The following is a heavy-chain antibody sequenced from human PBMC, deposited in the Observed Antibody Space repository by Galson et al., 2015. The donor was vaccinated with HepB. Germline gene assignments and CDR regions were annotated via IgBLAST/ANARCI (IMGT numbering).Heavy chain of an antibody. Sequence: SLRLSCAASGFTFSSYAMSWVRQAPGKGLEWVSAISGSGGSTYYADSVKGRFTISRDNSKNTLYLQMNSLRAEDTAVYYCAKADTAISYYYDSSGYYGFDYWGQGTLVTVSS. J-gene: IGHJ4*02. CDR1: GFTFSSYA. CDR2: ISGSGGST. D-gene: IGHD3-22*01. V-gene: IGHV3-23*01. CDR3: AKADTAISYYYDSSGYYGFDY.